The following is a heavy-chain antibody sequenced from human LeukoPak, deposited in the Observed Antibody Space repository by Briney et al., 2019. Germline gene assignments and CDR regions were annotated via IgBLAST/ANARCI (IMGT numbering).Heavy chain of an antibody. CDR3: ARFIAAAAQRVDY. V-gene: IGHV4-34*01. Sequence: SSETLSLTCAVYGGSFSGYYWSWNRQPPGKGLEWIGEINHSGSTNYNPSLKSRVTISVDTSKNQFSLKLSSVTAADTAVYYCARFIAAAAQRVDYWGQGTLVTVSS. D-gene: IGHD6-13*01. CDR2: INHSGST. J-gene: IGHJ4*02. CDR1: GGSFSGYY.